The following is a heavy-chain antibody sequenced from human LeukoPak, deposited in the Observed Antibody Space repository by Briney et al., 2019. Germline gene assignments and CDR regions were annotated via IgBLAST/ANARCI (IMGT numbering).Heavy chain of an antibody. CDR1: GGSISSSSYY. D-gene: IGHD6-19*01. V-gene: IGHV4-39*01. CDR3: ARGSSGWYVGAFDI. CDR2: IYYSGST. Sequence: SETLSLTCTVSGGSISSSSYYWGWIRQPPGKGLEWIGSIYYSGSTYYNPSLKSRVTISVDTSKNQFSLKLSSVTAADTAVYYCARGSSGWYVGAFDIWGQGTMVTVSS. J-gene: IGHJ3*02.